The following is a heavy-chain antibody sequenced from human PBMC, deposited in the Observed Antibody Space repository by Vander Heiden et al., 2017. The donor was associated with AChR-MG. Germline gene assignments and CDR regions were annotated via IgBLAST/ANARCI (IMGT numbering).Heavy chain of an antibody. V-gene: IGHV3-23*01. CDR2: ISGCGGST. CDR1: GLTFSSYA. J-gene: IGHJ6*03. D-gene: IGHD2-2*01. CDR3: AKSALRIIVVVPAANYYMDV. Sequence: EVQLLESGGGLVQPGGSLRLSCAASGLTFSSYALRGVRQAPGKGLEWVSAISGCGGSTYYADSVKGRFTISRDNSKNTLYLQMNSLRAEDTAVYYCAKSALRIIVVVPAANYYMDVWGKGTTVTVSS.